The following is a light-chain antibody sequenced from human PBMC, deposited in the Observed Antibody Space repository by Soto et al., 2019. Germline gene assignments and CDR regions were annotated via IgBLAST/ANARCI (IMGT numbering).Light chain of an antibody. J-gene: IGKJ3*01. Sequence: EIVLTQSPDTLSLSPGERATLSCRASQNIYINSLAWYQQRPGQAPRLLIYGGSTRATVVPHRFSGSGSGTDFALTISRLDPEDFAVYYCQQYGAPPLTFGPGTKVD. CDR2: GGS. CDR1: QNIYINS. CDR3: QQYGAPPLT. V-gene: IGKV3-20*01.